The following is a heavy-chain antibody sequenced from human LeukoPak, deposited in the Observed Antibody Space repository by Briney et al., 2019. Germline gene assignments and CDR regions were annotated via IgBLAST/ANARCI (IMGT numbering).Heavy chain of an antibody. CDR1: GGTFSSYA. V-gene: IGHV1-69*13. D-gene: IGHD2-15*01. CDR2: IIPIFGTA. CDR3: AREVVVAATRWFDP. Sequence: GASVKVSCKASGGTFSSYAISWVRQAPGQGLEWMGGIIPIFGTANYAQKFQGRVTITADESTSTAYMELSSLRSEDTAVYYCAREVVVAATRWFDPWGQGTLVTVSS. J-gene: IGHJ5*02.